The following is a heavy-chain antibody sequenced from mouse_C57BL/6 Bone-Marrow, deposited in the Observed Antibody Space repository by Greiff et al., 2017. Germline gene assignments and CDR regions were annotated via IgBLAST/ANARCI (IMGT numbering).Heavy chain of an antibody. CDR2: INPNNGGT. CDR1: GYTFTDYN. Sequence: VQLQQSGPELVKPGASVKIPCKASGYTFTDYNMDWVKQSHGKSLEWIGDINPNNGGTIYNQKFKGKATLTVDKSSSTAYMELRSLESEDTAVDYWARRRGSSDDYYAMDYWGQGTSVTVSS. CDR3: ARRRGSSDDYYAMDY. V-gene: IGHV1-18*01. D-gene: IGHD1-1*01. J-gene: IGHJ4*01.